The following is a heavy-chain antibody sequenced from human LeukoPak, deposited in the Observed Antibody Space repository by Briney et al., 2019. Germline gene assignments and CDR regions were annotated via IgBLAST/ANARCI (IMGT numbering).Heavy chain of an antibody. V-gene: IGHV4-39*01. CDR1: GGSISSSSYY. Sequence: SETLSLTCTVSGGSISSSSYYWGWIRQPPGEGLEWIGSIYYSGNTYYNPSLRGRVTISVDTSKNQFSLKLSSVTAADTAVYYCARFVTGDGAFDIWGQGTMVTVSS. CDR2: IYYSGNT. CDR3: ARFVTGDGAFDI. D-gene: IGHD7-27*01. J-gene: IGHJ3*02.